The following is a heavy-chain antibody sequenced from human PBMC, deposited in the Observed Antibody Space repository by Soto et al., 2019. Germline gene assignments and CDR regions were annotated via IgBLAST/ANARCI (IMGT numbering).Heavy chain of an antibody. CDR3: ARGYCSGGSCYSGRYYFAY. CDR1: GGSFSGYY. D-gene: IGHD2-15*01. J-gene: IGHJ4*02. CDR2: INHSGST. V-gene: IGHV4-34*01. Sequence: QVQLQQWGAGLLKPSETLSLTCAVYGGSFSGYYWSWIRQPPGKGLEWIGEINHSGSTNYNPSLKSRVTISVDTSKNQFSLRLSCVTAADTAAYYCARGYCSGGSCYSGRYYFAYRGQGTLVTVSS.